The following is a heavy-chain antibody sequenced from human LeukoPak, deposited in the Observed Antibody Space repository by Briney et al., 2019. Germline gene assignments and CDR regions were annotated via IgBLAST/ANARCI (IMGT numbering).Heavy chain of an antibody. D-gene: IGHD4-17*01. CDR1: GGSISSGTYY. CDR3: ARLSLTVTSNWYFDL. CDR2: IYTTGST. J-gene: IGHJ2*01. V-gene: IGHV4-61*02. Sequence: SETLSLTCTVSGGSISSGTYYWSWVQQPAGKGLEWIGRIYTTGSTDYRPSLKSRITISADTSKNQFSMKLTSVTAADTAIYYCARLSLTVTSNWYFDLWGRGTLVTVSS.